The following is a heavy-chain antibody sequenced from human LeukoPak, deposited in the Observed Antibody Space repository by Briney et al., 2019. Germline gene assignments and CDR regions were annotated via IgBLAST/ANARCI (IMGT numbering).Heavy chain of an antibody. CDR1: GFTFSTYS. V-gene: IGHV3-48*01. J-gene: IGHJ4*02. D-gene: IGHD3-22*01. CDR3: AKLAYDSSGYYYVDY. CDR2: ISSSSIPT. Sequence: PGGSLRLSCAASGFTFSTYSMNWARQAPGKGLEWVSYISSSSIPTYYADSVKGRFTISRDNSKNTLYLQMNTLRAEDTAVYYCAKLAYDSSGYYYVDYWGQGTLVTVSS.